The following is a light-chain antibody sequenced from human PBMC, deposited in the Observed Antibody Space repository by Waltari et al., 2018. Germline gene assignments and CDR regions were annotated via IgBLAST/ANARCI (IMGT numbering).Light chain of an antibody. Sequence: DIQMTQSPSYLSASVGDRITITCRATQGIRNDLNWYQQKPGKAPRRLIYDASTLQSGVPSSFSGSGSGTEFTLTISSLQPEDFATYYCLQHNDYPWTFGQGTKVDIK. J-gene: IGKJ1*01. CDR2: DAS. CDR1: QGIRND. V-gene: IGKV1-17*01. CDR3: LQHNDYPWT.